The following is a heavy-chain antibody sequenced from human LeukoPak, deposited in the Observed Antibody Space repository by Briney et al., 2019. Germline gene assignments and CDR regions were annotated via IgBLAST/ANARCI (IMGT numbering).Heavy chain of an antibody. CDR3: AKDCRGAMSHAGYLGS. CDR1: GFTFSSFG. CDR2: ISYDGSNE. J-gene: IGHJ4*02. D-gene: IGHD3-10*01. V-gene: IGHV3-30*18. Sequence: GGSLRLSCAASGFTFSSFGMHWVRQAPGKGLERVAVISYDGSNEYHADSVKGRFTISRDNSKNTLYLQMNSLTADDTAVYYCAKDCRGAMSHAGYLGSWGQGTLVTVSS.